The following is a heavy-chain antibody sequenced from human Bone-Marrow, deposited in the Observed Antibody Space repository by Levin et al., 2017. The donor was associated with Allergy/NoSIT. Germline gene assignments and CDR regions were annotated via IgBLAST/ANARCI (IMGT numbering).Heavy chain of an antibody. J-gene: IGHJ4*02. CDR3: AGALDIAMVFSLRYFDL. D-gene: IGHD5-18*01. V-gene: IGHV3-23*01. CDR1: GFTFSNYA. Sequence: GGSLRLSCAASASGFTFSNYAMSWVRQAPGKGLEWVSGISGSTGVAHFADSVKGRFIISRDNSRNMVHLQMNSLRAEDTAIYYCAGALDIAMVFSLRYFDLWGQGTLVTVSS. CDR2: ISGSTGVA.